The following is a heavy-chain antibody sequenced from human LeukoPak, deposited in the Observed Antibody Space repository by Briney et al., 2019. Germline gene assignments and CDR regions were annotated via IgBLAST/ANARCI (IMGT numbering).Heavy chain of an antibody. CDR1: TFTVSGDY. J-gene: IGHJ5*02. CDR3: AKVIQHTAATGKGLAT. CDR2: IWYDGSYK. Sequence: GGSLRLSCAASTFTVSGDYMSWVRQAPGKGLDWVAVIWYDGSYKYYADSVKGRFTVSRDDSKNTVYVQMNDLRAEDTGVYYCAKVIQHTAATGKGLATWGQGTLVTVSS. D-gene: IGHD6-13*01. V-gene: IGHV3-33*06.